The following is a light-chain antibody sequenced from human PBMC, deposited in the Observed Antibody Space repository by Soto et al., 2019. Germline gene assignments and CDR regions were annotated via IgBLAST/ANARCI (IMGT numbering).Light chain of an antibody. J-gene: IGLJ2*01. CDR3: SSYAGSNNVL. CDR1: SSDVGGYNY. V-gene: IGLV2-8*01. CDR2: EVS. Sequence: QSALTQPPSASGSPGHSVTISCTGTSSDVGGYNYVSWYQQHPGKAPQLMIYEVSRRPSGVPDRFSGSKSGNTASLTVSGLQDEDEADYYCSSYAGSNNVLFGGGTKLTVL.